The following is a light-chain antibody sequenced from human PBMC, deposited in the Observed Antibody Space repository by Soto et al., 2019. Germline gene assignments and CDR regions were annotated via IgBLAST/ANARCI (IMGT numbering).Light chain of an antibody. CDR3: QQYGSSPPIT. CDR1: QSVSRNY. V-gene: IGKV3-20*01. Sequence: EIVLTQSPGTLSLSPGERATLSCRASQSVSRNYLAWYRQKPGQAPRLLIYGASSRATGIPDRFSGSGSGTDFTLTISRLEPEDFAVYYCQQYGSSPPITFGQGTRLEIK. J-gene: IGKJ5*01. CDR2: GAS.